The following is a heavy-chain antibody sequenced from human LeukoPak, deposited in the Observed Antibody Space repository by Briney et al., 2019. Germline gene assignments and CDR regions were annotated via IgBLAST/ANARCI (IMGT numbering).Heavy chain of an antibody. V-gene: IGHV1-2*02. D-gene: IGHD4/OR15-4a*01. CDR2: IDPNNGDT. J-gene: IGHJ3*02. CDR1: GYTFPHFY. Sequence: GSVKVSCKASGYTFPHFYIHWVRQAPGQGLEWLGWIDPNNGDTDYAQKFQGRVTMTRDTSMDTAYMQVTGLLYDDTTVYYCSANVESDRGDFDIWGQGTLVTVSS. CDR3: SANVESDRGDFDI.